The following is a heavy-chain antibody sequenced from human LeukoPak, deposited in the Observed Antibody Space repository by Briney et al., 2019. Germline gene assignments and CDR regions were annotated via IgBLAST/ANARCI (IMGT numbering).Heavy chain of an antibody. CDR2: ITNDGSST. Sequence: GGSLRLSCAASGLTFSSHWMHWVRQAPGKGLVWVSRITNDGSSTTYADSVKGRFTISRDNSKNTPYLQMNSLRAEDTAVYYCAKDQGYSSSWYFDYWGQGTLVTVSS. CDR3: AKDQGYSSSWYFDY. J-gene: IGHJ4*02. V-gene: IGHV3-74*01. CDR1: GLTFSSHW. D-gene: IGHD6-13*01.